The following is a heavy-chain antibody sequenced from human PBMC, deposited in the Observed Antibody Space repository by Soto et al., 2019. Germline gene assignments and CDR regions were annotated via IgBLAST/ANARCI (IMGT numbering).Heavy chain of an antibody. CDR2: ISAYNGNT. CDR1: GYTFTSYG. D-gene: IGHD2-15*01. V-gene: IGHV1-18*04. CDR3: ARDEGGRTYYYYGMDV. Sequence: QVQLVQSGAEVKKPGASVKVSCKASGYTFTSYGISWVRQAPGQGLEWRGWISAYNGNTNYAQKLQGRVTMTTDTSTSTAYMELRSLRYDDTAVYYCARDEGGRTYYYYGMDVWGQGPTVTVSS. J-gene: IGHJ6*02.